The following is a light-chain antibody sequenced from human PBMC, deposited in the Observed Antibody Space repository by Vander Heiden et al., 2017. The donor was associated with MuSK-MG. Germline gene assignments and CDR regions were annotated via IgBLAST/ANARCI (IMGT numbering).Light chain of an antibody. CDR1: QSVTSNS. CDR3: QQYVRSPRT. CDR2: GAS. Sequence: EIVLTQSPGTLSLSPGERATLSCRASQSVTSNSLAWYQQKPGQAPRLRIYGASSRATGIPDRFSGSGSGTDFTLTISRLDPEDFAADFCQQYVRSPRTFGQGTKVEVK. V-gene: IGKV3-20*01. J-gene: IGKJ1*01.